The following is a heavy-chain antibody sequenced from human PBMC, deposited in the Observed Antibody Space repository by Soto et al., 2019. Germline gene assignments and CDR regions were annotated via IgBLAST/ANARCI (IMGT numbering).Heavy chain of an antibody. CDR1: GGSISSSGYY. Sequence: QLQLQESGPGLVKPSETLSLTCTVSGGSISSSGYYWGWIRQPPGKGLEWIGSIYNSGGTYYSPSLKSRITISVDTSKNQFSLKLSSVTAAETAVYYCARHYPGDSSGWYYFDFWGQGALVSVSS. CDR3: ARHYPGDSSGWYYFDF. CDR2: IYNSGGT. J-gene: IGHJ4*02. V-gene: IGHV4-39*01. D-gene: IGHD6-19*01.